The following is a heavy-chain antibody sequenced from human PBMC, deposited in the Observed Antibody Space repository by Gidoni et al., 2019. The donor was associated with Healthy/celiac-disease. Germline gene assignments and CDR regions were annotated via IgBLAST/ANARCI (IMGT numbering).Heavy chain of an antibody. D-gene: IGHD5-12*01. J-gene: IGHJ3*02. Sequence: EVQLVESGGGLIQPGGSLRLSCAASGSTVSSNYMSWVRQAPGKGLEWVSVIYSGGSTYYADSVKGRFTISRDNSKNTLYLQMNSLRAEDTAVYYCAREGYSGYGGSFDIWGQGTMVTVSS. V-gene: IGHV3-53*01. CDR3: AREGYSGYGGSFDI. CDR2: IYSGGST. CDR1: GSTVSSNY.